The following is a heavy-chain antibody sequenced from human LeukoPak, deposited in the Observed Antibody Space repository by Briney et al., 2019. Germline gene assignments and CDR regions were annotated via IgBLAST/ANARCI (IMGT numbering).Heavy chain of an antibody. V-gene: IGHV4-34*01. CDR1: GGSFSGYY. J-gene: IGHJ4*02. D-gene: IGHD1-7*01. Sequence: SETLSLTCAVYGGSFSGYYWSWIRQPPGKGLEWIGEINHSGSTNYNPSLKSRVTISVDTSKNQFSLKLSSVTAADTAVYYCARGFNWNSLRYFDYWGQGTLVTVSS. CDR3: ARGFNWNSLRYFDY. CDR2: INHSGST.